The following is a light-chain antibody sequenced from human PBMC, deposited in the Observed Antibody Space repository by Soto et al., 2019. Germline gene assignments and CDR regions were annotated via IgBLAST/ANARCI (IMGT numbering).Light chain of an antibody. CDR2: GAS. CDR1: QSVRTK. J-gene: IGKJ5*01. V-gene: IGKV3-15*01. Sequence: ERVMTQSPGKLSVSPGEGATLFCSSIQSVRTKLAWYQQRAGQAPRLLMYGASTRATGIPDRFSGSGSGTEFTLTISCLQSEDFAVYYCQQYNSWPPITFGQGTRLEIK. CDR3: QQYNSWPPIT.